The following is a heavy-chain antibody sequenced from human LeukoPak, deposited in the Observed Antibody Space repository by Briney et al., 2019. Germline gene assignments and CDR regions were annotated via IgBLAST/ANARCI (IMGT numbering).Heavy chain of an antibody. D-gene: IGHD2-21*02. CDR2: TYYSGST. CDR3: ARLDCGGACFPDY. CDR1: GDSIRSYY. V-gene: IGHV4-59*01. J-gene: IGHJ4*02. Sequence: SETLSLTCIVSGDSIRSYYWSWIRQPPGKGLEWIGYTYYSGSTNYNPSLKSRVTMSVDTSKNQFSLKLSSVTAADTAVYYCARLDCGGACFPDYWGQGTLVTVSS.